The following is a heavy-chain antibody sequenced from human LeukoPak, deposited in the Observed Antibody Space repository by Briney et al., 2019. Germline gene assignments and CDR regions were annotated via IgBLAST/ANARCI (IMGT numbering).Heavy chain of an antibody. V-gene: IGHV4-31*03. Sequence: SETLSLTCTVSGGSISSGGYYWSWIRQHPGKGLEWIGYIYYSGSTYYNPSLKSRVTISVDTSKNQFSLKLSSVTAADTAVYYCARDATTVGGFDPWGQGTLVTVSS. CDR1: GGSISSGGYY. CDR2: IYYSGST. D-gene: IGHD4-23*01. CDR3: ARDATTVGGFDP. J-gene: IGHJ5*02.